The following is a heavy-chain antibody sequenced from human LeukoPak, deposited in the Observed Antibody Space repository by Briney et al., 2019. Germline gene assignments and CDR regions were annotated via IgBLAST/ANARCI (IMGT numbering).Heavy chain of an antibody. Sequence: ASVKVSCKASGYTFTSYGISWVRRAPGQGLEWMGWISAYNGNTNYAQKLQGRVTMTTDTSTSTAYMELRSLRSDDTAVYYCARDIGEDSRLRFGELPSYYYGMDVWGQGTTVTVSS. CDR1: GYTFTSYG. J-gene: IGHJ6*02. CDR2: ISAYNGNT. CDR3: ARDIGEDSRLRFGELPSYYYGMDV. V-gene: IGHV1-18*01. D-gene: IGHD3-10*01.